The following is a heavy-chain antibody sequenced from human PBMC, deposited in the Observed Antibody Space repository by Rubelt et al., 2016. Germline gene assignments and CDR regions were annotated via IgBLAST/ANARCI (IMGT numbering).Heavy chain of an antibody. V-gene: IGHV3-30*02. J-gene: IGHJ3*02. CDR2: IRFDGSNQ. Sequence: QVQLVESGGGVVQPGGSLRLSCAASGFTFGHYGIHWVRQAPGTGLEWVVFIRFDGSNQHHADSVKGRFTITRDNSKNTGFLQMNSLKPTDTAVYVCAKDRDSTSFSSAFDIWGHGTMVTVSS. D-gene: IGHD2-2*01. CDR1: GFTFGHYG. CDR3: AKDRDSTSFSSAFDI.